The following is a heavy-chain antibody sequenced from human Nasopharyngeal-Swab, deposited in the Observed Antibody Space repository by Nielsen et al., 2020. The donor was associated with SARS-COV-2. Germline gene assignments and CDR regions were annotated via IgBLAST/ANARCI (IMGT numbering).Heavy chain of an antibody. Sequence: SETLSLTCTVSGGSISSGGYYWTWIRQHPRKGLEFIGYIFYRGGTYYNPSLKSRVTISVDTSKNQFSLNLMSVTAADTAVYFCARAPLSMVPLGFDIWGQGALVTVSS. V-gene: IGHV4-31*03. CDR3: ARAPLSMVPLGFDI. D-gene: IGHD4/OR15-4a*01. J-gene: IGHJ4*02. CDR2: IFYRGGT. CDR1: GGSISSGGYY.